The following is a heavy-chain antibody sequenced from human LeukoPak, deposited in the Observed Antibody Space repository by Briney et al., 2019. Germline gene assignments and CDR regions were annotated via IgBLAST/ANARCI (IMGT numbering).Heavy chain of an antibody. D-gene: IGHD1-26*01. CDR2: IYDSGST. CDR3: ARYYRVGNWFDP. V-gene: IGHV4-39*01. CDR1: GGSIRSSYYY. J-gene: IGHJ5*02. Sequence: SETLSLTCTVSGGSIRSSYYYWGWIRQPPGKGLEWIGSIYDSGSTYYNPSLKSRVTISVDTSKNQFSLKLNSVTAADTAVYYCARYYRVGNWFDPWGQGTLVTVSS.